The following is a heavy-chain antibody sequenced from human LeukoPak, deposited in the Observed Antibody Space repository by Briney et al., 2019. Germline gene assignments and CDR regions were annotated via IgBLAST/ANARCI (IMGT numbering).Heavy chain of an antibody. CDR3: ARVREAAAFDI. J-gene: IGHJ3*02. Sequence: PGGSLRLSCAASGFTFSSYSMNWVRQAPGKGLEWVSSISSSSSYIYYADSVKGRFTISRDDAKNSLYLQMNSLRAEDTAVYYCARVREAAAFDIWGQGTMVTVSS. V-gene: IGHV3-21*01. CDR1: GFTFSSYS. CDR2: ISSSSSYI. D-gene: IGHD6-25*01.